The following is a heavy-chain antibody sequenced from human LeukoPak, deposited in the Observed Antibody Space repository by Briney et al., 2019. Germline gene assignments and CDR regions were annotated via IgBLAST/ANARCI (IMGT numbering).Heavy chain of an antibody. V-gene: IGHV1-8*03. Sequence: GASVKVSCKPYGYTFNSYDLNWLRQATGQRLERMVWMNPNSGNTGYAQKFQGRVTITRNTSISTAYMELSSLRSEDTAVYYCATARSGSYPIDYWGQGTLVTVSS. CDR3: ATARSGSYPIDY. J-gene: IGHJ4*02. CDR1: GYTFNSYD. CDR2: MNPNSGNT. D-gene: IGHD1-26*01.